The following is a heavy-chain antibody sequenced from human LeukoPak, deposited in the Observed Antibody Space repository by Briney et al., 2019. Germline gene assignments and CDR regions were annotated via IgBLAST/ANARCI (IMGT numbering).Heavy chain of an antibody. CDR2: INSDGSST. Sequence: GGSLRLSCAASGFTFSSYWMHWVRQAPGKGLVWVSRINSDGSSTSYADSVKGRFTISRDNAKNMLYLQMDSLRAEDTSLYYCASAIVTTRNTWDMWGQGTQVTVSS. CDR1: GFTFSSYW. D-gene: IGHD1-26*01. CDR3: ASAIVTTRNTWDM. J-gene: IGHJ4*02. V-gene: IGHV3-74*01.